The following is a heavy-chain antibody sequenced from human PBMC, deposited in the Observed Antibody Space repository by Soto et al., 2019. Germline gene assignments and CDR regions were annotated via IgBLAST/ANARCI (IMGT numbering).Heavy chain of an antibody. J-gene: IGHJ6*03. CDR3: ARVQGPHYYYYYMDV. CDR2: INPSGGST. CDR1: GYTFTSYY. Sequence: ASVKVCCKASGYTFTSYYMHWVRQAPGQGLEWMGIINPSGGSTNYAQKFQGRVTITADKSTSTAYMELSSLRSEDTAVYYCARVQGPHYYYYYMDVWGKGTTVTVSS. V-gene: IGHV1-46*01.